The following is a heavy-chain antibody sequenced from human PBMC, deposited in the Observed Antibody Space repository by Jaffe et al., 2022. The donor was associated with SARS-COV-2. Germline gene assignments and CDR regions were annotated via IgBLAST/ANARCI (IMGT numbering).Heavy chain of an antibody. J-gene: IGHJ4*02. CDR1: GFTFSSYA. Sequence: QVQLVESGGGVVQPGRSLRLSCAASGFTFSSYAMHWVRQAPGKGLEWVAVISYDGSNKYYADSVKGRFTISRDNSKNTLYLQMNSLRAEDTAVYYCARDRLLYDCHFDYWGQGTLVTVSS. D-gene: IGHD3-3*01. CDR3: ARDRLLYDCHFDY. CDR2: ISYDGSNK. V-gene: IGHV3-30-3*01.